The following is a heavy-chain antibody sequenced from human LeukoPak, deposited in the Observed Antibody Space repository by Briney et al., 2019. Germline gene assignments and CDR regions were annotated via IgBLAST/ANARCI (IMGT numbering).Heavy chain of an antibody. CDR1: GGSITTYY. Sequence: SETLSLTCTVPGGSITTYYWTWIRQPPGKGLEWIGYIYYTGNTNYNPSLESRVTMSVDTSKKEFSLKLSSVTAADTAVYFWARGSVVTALDQWGQGTLVTVSS. CDR3: ARGSVVTALDQ. CDR2: IYYTGNT. V-gene: IGHV4-59*01. D-gene: IGHD2-21*02. J-gene: IGHJ4*02.